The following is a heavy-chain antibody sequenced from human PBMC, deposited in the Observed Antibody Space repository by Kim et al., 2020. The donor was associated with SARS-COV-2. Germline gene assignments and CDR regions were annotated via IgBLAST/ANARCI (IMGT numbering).Heavy chain of an antibody. CDR2: ISGSGGST. J-gene: IGHJ5*02. CDR1: GFTFSSYA. CDR3: AKQGDIVVVPAAPTGWFDP. D-gene: IGHD2-2*01. V-gene: IGHV3-23*01. Sequence: GGSLRLSCAASGFTFSSYAMSWVRQAPGKGLEWVSAISGSGGSTYYADSVKGRFTISRDNSKNTLYLQMNSLRAEDTAVYYCAKQGDIVVVPAAPTGWFDPWGQGTLVTVSS.